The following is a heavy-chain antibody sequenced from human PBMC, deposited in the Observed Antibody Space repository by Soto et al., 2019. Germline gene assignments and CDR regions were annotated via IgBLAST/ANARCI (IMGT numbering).Heavy chain of an antibody. J-gene: IGHJ4*02. CDR3: ARRSTYGSSWSDS. D-gene: IGHD6-19*01. Sequence: GESLKISCKGSGYSFTSSWITWVRQMPGKGLEWMGRIDPSDSYTNYSPSFQGHVTISVDKSISTAYLQWSGLKASDTAMYYCARRSTYGSSWSDSWGQGTLVTVSS. CDR1: GYSFTSSW. CDR2: IDPSDSYT. V-gene: IGHV5-10-1*01.